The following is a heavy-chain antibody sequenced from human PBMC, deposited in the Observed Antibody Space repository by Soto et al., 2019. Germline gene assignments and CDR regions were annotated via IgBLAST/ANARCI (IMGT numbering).Heavy chain of an antibody. CDR1: GFTFSSYW. J-gene: IGHJ6*02. CDR2: IKQDGSEK. Sequence: GGSLRLSCAASGFTFSSYWMSWVRQAPGKGLEWVANIKQDGSEKYYVDSVKGRFTISRDNAKNSLYLQMNSLRAEDTAAYYCARDLSGYSYGYYYYGMDVWGQGTTVTVSS. D-gene: IGHD5-18*01. CDR3: ARDLSGYSYGYYYYGMDV. V-gene: IGHV3-7*01.